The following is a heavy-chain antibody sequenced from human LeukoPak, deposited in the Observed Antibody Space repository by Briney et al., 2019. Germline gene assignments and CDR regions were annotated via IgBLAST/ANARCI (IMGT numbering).Heavy chain of an antibody. Sequence: ASVKVSCKASGYTFTSYGISWVRQAPGQGLEWMGWISAYNGNTNYAQKLQGRVTMTTDTSTSTAYMELRSLRSDDTAVYYCARAEGLYDSSGYPDYWGQGTLVTVSS. D-gene: IGHD3-22*01. V-gene: IGHV1-18*01. CDR3: ARAEGLYDSSGYPDY. J-gene: IGHJ4*02. CDR2: ISAYNGNT. CDR1: GYTFTSYG.